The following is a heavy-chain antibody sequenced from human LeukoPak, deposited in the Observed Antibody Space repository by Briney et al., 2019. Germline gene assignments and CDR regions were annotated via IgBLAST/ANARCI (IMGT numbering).Heavy chain of an antibody. J-gene: IGHJ4*02. CDR1: GFTFSSYA. V-gene: IGHV3-23*01. CDR3: DKEGIAVAGTTNDY. CDR2: ISGSGGST. D-gene: IGHD6-19*01. Sequence: GGSLRLSCAASGFTFSSYAMSWVPRAPGKGLEWVSAISGSGGSTYYADSVKGRFTISRDNSKNTLYLQMNSLRAADTDVYYCDKEGIAVAGTTNDYWGQGTLVTVSS.